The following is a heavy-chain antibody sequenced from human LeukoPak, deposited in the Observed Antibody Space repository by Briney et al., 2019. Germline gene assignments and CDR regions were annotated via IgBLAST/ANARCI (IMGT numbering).Heavy chain of an antibody. D-gene: IGHD4-23*01. CDR1: GFTFSSYW. V-gene: IGHV3-48*02. CDR2: ITTRSNTI. J-gene: IGHJ4*02. Sequence: RPGGSLRLSCAASGFTFSSYWMHWVRQAPGKGLEWISFITTRSNTIYYADSVKGRFTISRDNAKNSLYLQMNSLRDEDTAVYYCARVRGATLVTMYFDCWGQGTLVTVSS. CDR3: ARVRGATLVTMYFDC.